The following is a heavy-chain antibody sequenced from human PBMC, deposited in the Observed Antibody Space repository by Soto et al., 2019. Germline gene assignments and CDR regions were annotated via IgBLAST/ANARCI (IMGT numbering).Heavy chain of an antibody. CDR2: LIPIFGTA. V-gene: IGHV1-69*13. Sequence: SVKVSCKASVGTFSSYGFSWVRQAPGQGLEWMGLLIPIFGTANYAQKFQGRVTITADESTRTAYMELSSLRSEDTAVYYCARGLEDYYGSGSYSLGGPKFYAFDIWGQGTMVTVSS. CDR3: ARGLEDYYGSGSYSLGGPKFYAFDI. CDR1: VGTFSSYG. J-gene: IGHJ3*02. D-gene: IGHD3-10*01.